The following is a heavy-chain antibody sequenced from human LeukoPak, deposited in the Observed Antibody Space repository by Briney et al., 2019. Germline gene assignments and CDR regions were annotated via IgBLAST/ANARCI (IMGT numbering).Heavy chain of an antibody. CDR3: AKVAKYYYGSETYYFFEH. CDR2: ISSSGSTI. Sequence: GGSLRLSCAASGFTFSSYEMNCVRQAPGEGLEWVSYISSSGSTIYYAASVKGRFTISRDNAKNSLYLQMNSLRVEDTAVYYCAKVAKYYYGSETYYFFEHWGQGTPVTASS. CDR1: GFTFSSYE. J-gene: IGHJ4*02. V-gene: IGHV3-48*03. D-gene: IGHD3-10*01.